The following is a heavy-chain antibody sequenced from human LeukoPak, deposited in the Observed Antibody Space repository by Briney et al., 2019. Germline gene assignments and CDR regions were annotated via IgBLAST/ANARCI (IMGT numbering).Heavy chain of an antibody. J-gene: IGHJ3*02. Sequence: SETLSLTCAVSADSFSSHYWTWIRQAPGKGLEWIGYISYIGSTNYDPSLKSRVTISIDTSKNQFSLKLSSVTAADTAVYYCARDLVTVTKGFDIWGQGTMVSVSS. V-gene: IGHV4-59*11. CDR2: ISYIGST. CDR1: ADSFSSHY. D-gene: IGHD4-17*01. CDR3: ARDLVTVTKGFDI.